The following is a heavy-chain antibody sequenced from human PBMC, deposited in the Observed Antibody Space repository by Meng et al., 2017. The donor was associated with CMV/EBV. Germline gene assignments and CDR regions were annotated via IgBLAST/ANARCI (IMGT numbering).Heavy chain of an antibody. V-gene: IGHV4-39*07. D-gene: IGHD6-19*01. CDR2: IYYSGST. CDR1: GGSISSSSYY. J-gene: IGHJ4*02. Sequence: QLQLQEVGPGLVEPSETLSLTCTVSGGSISSSSYYWGWIRQPPGKGLEWIGSIYYSGSTYYNPSLKSRVTISVDTSKNQFSLKLSSVTAADTAVYYCARDSAVAGVVDYWGQGTLVTVSS. CDR3: ARDSAVAGVVDY.